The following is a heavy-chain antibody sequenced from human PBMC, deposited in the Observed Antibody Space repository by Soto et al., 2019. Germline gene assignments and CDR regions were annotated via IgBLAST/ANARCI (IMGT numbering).Heavy chain of an antibody. CDR2: IIPLFGTP. CDR1: GGIFSTYA. V-gene: IGHV1-69*01. CDR3: ARDRDDYGSGNYYNRIDF. J-gene: IGHJ4*02. Sequence: QVPLVQSGAEVKKPGSSVKVSCKASGGIFSTYAISWLRQAPEQGLEWMGGIIPLFGTPNYAQRFQGRVTITADESTSIAYMELSRLRSEDTAVYYCARDRDDYGSGNYYNRIDFWGQGTLVTVSS. D-gene: IGHD3-10*01.